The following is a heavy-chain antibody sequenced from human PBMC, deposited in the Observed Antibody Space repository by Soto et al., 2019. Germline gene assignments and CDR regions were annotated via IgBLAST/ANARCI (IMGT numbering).Heavy chain of an antibody. Sequence: SETLSLTCAVYGGSFSGYYWSWIRQPPGKGLEWIGEINHSGSTNYNPSLKSRVTISVDTSKNQFSLKLSSVTAAVTAVYYCARSGWYYYDSSGYFDYWGQGTLVTVSS. J-gene: IGHJ4*02. CDR1: GGSFSGYY. V-gene: IGHV4-34*01. D-gene: IGHD3-22*01. CDR3: ARSGWYYYDSSGYFDY. CDR2: INHSGST.